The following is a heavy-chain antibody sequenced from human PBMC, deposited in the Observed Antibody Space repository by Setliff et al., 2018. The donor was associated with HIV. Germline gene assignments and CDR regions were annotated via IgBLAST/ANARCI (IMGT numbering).Heavy chain of an antibody. Sequence: SETLSLTCTVSGGSISSGGYYWSWIRQHPGKGLEWIGYIHYSGSTHYNPSLKSRVTISVDTSKNQFSLKLSSVTAADTAVYYCARESYFYYFDYWGQGTLVTVS. CDR3: ARESYFYYFDY. V-gene: IGHV4-31*03. CDR1: GGSISSGGYY. CDR2: IHYSGST. D-gene: IGHD3-10*01. J-gene: IGHJ4*02.